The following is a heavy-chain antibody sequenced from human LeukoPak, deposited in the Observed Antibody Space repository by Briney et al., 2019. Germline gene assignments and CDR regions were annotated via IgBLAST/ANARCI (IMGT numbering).Heavy chain of an antibody. CDR1: GGSISSGDYY. CDR3: ARYYYYDSSGAFDI. V-gene: IGHV4-61*08. CDR2: IYYSGST. J-gene: IGHJ3*02. Sequence: SETLSLTCTVSGGSISSGDYYWSWIRQPPGKGLEWIGYIYYSGSTNYNPSLKSRVTMSVDTSKNQFSLKLSSVTAADTAVYYCARYYYYDSSGAFDIWGQGTMVTVSS. D-gene: IGHD3-22*01.